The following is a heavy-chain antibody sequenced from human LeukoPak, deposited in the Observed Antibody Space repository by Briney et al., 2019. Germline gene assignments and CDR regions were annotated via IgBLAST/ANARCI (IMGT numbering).Heavy chain of an antibody. J-gene: IGHJ4*02. D-gene: IGHD3-22*01. CDR3: ARDGWDYYDSSGYPLWDY. CDR1: GYTFTSYG. V-gene: IGHV1-18*01. Sequence: ASVKVSCKASGYTFTSYGISWVRQAPGQGLEWMGWISAYNGNTNYAQKLQGRVTMTPDTSTSTAYMELRSLRSDDTAVYYCARDGWDYYDSSGYPLWDYWGQGTLVTVSS. CDR2: ISAYNGNT.